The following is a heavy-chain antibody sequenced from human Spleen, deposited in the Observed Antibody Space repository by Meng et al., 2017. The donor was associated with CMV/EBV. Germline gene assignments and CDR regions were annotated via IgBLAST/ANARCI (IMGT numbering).Heavy chain of an antibody. D-gene: IGHD3-10*01. J-gene: IGHJ4*02. V-gene: IGHV4-59*01. CDR2: IYYSGST. Sequence: QVHLQESGPGLVKPSETLSLTCTVSGGSISSYYWSWIRQPPGKGLEWIGYIYYSGSTNYNPSLKSRVTISVDTSKNQFSLKLSSVTAADTAVYYCARVTRGRDAFDYWGQGTLVTVSS. CDR3: ARVTRGRDAFDY. CDR1: GGSISSYY.